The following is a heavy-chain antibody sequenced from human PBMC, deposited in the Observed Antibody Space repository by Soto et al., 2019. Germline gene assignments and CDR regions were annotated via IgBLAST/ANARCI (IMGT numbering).Heavy chain of an antibody. CDR1: GFTFSNAW. Sequence: KPGGSLRLSCAASGFTFSNAWMSWVRQAPGKGLEWVGRIKSKTDGGTTDYAAPVKGRFTISRDDSKNTLYLQMNSLKTEDTAVYYCTTDWYSSSWRFYYYYGMDVWGQGTTVTVSS. D-gene: IGHD6-13*01. J-gene: IGHJ6*02. CDR2: IKSKTDGGTT. CDR3: TTDWYSSSWRFYYYYGMDV. V-gene: IGHV3-15*01.